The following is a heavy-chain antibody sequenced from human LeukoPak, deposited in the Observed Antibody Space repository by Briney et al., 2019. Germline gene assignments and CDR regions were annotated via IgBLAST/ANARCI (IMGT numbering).Heavy chain of an antibody. CDR2: IYYSGST. Sequence: SETLSLTCTVSGGSISSTSYYWGWIRQPPGKGLEWIGNIYYSGSTYYNPSLKSRVTISVDTSKHQFSLKLSSVTAADTAVYYCASGKSIAVAGPEAFDIWGQGTMVTVSS. J-gene: IGHJ3*02. V-gene: IGHV4-39*07. CDR1: GGSISSTSYY. D-gene: IGHD6-19*01. CDR3: ASGKSIAVAGPEAFDI.